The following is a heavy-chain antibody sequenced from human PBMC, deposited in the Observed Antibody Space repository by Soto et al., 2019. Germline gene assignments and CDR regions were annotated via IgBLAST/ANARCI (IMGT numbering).Heavy chain of an antibody. J-gene: IGHJ4*02. CDR2: IDPSDSYT. V-gene: IGHV5-10-1*01. CDR1: GYSFTSYW. CDR3: ARPPYSGGTCLGY. Sequence: GESLKISCKGSGYSFTSYWIYWVRQMPGKGLEWMGRIDPSDSYTIYSPSFQGHVTISADKSITTAYLQWSSLKASDTAMYYCARPPYSGGTCLGYWGQGTLVTVSS. D-gene: IGHD1-26*01.